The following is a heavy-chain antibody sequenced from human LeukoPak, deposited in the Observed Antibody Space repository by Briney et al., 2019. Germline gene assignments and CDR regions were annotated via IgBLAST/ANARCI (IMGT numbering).Heavy chain of an antibody. CDR2: IIPILGIA. J-gene: IGHJ6*03. D-gene: IGHD6-13*01. Sequence: SVKVSCKASGGTFSSYTISWVRQAPGQGLEWMGRIIPILGIANYAQKFQGRVTITADKSTSTAYMELSSLRSEDTAVYYCARDRKVAAATYYYYYMHVGGKGTTVTVSS. CDR3: ARDRKVAAATYYYYYMHV. CDR1: GGTFSSYT. V-gene: IGHV1-69*04.